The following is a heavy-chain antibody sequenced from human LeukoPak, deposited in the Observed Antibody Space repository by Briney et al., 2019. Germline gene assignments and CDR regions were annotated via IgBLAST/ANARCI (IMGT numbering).Heavy chain of an antibody. D-gene: IGHD5-12*01. Sequence: GASVTVSFTASGYTFTSYYMHWVRQAPGQGLEWMGIINPSGGSTSYAQKFQGRVTMTRDTSTSTVYMELSSLRSEDTAVYYCARERGYSGYDPNWFDPWGQGTLVTVSS. V-gene: IGHV1-46*01. CDR1: GYTFTSYY. CDR2: INPSGGST. J-gene: IGHJ5*02. CDR3: ARERGYSGYDPNWFDP.